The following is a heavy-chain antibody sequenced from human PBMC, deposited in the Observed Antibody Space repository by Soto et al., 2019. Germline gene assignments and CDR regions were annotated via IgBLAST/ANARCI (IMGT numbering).Heavy chain of an antibody. J-gene: IGHJ1*01. D-gene: IGHD2-21*01. CDR3: AALPPGVVVVLAEFPF. CDR1: GTSISSTYW. CDR2: IHHIGGT. V-gene: IGHV4-4*02. Sequence: QVQLRQSGPGLVKPSGTLSLTCFVSGTSISSTYWWTRVRQSPGTGLEWIGEIHHIGGTNYNPALKTRLTISVGEANNRFSMRCTSVIDVDSAIYYSAALPPGVVVVLAEFPFWGGGSRVTVSS.